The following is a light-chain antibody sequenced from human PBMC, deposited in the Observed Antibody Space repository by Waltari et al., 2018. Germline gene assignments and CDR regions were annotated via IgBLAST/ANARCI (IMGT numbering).Light chain of an antibody. J-gene: IGLJ2*01. CDR1: SSSIGAGYD. CDR3: QSDDSSLSGSV. Sequence: QSVLTQPPSVSGAPGQRVTISCTGSSSSIGAGYDVNWYQQLPGTAPKLLIYGNNNRPSGGPDRFSGSKSGTSSSLASTGLQAEDEADYYCQSDDSSLSGSVFGGGTILTVL. CDR2: GNN. V-gene: IGLV1-40*01.